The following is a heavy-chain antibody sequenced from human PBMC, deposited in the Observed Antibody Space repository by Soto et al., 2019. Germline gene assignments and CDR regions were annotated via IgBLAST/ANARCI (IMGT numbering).Heavy chain of an antibody. J-gene: IGHJ4*02. CDR3: ARGGSGSYRFDY. V-gene: IGHV4-59*12. Sequence: SETLSLTCTVSVGSISSYYWSWIRQPPGKGLEWIGYIYYSGSTNYNPSLKSRVTISVDTSKNQFSLNLSSVTAADTAVYFCARGGSGSYRFDYWGQGTLVTVSS. CDR1: VGSISSYY. D-gene: IGHD3-10*01. CDR2: IYYSGST.